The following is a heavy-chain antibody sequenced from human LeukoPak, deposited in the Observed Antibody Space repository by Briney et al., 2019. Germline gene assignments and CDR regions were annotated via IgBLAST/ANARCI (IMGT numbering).Heavy chain of an antibody. CDR3: ARDNYNDYDQFDY. D-gene: IGHD4-17*01. J-gene: IGHJ4*02. V-gene: IGHV4-4*07. CDR2: IYSSGST. Sequence: PSETLSLTCTVSGGSISSYYWSWIRQPAGKGLEWIGRIYSSGSTHFNPSLKSRVTMSADTSKNQFSLNLSSVTAADTAVYYCARDNYNDYDQFDYWGQGTLVTVSS. CDR1: GGSISSYY.